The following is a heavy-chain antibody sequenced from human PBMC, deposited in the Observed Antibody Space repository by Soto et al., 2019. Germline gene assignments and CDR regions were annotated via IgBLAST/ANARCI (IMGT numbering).Heavy chain of an antibody. CDR1: GGTFSSYT. CDR3: ARDRHGDYAIRDCFDP. J-gene: IGHJ5*02. V-gene: IGHV1-69*08. Sequence: QVQLVQSGAEVKKPGSSVKVSCKASGGTFSSYTISWVRQAPGQGLEWMGRIIHILGIANYAQRFQGRDTITADKSRRTAHMELRILRSEDTAVYYRARDRHGDYAIRDCFDPWGQGTLVTVSS. CDR2: IIHILGIA. D-gene: IGHD4-17*01.